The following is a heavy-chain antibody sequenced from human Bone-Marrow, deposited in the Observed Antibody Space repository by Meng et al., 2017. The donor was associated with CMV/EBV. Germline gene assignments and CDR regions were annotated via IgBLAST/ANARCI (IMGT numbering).Heavy chain of an antibody. D-gene: IGHD4-11*01. CDR3: AKGYSNYRA. CDR2: VYFSGTT. CDR1: GGSIKNYY. J-gene: IGHJ5*02. Sequence: GSLRLSCTVSGGSIKNYYWTWIRQPPGKGLEWIGYVYFSGTTNYNPSLKSRVTISADTSKNQFSLKLSSVTAADTAVYYCAKGYSNYRAWGQGTLVTGSS. V-gene: IGHV4-59*01.